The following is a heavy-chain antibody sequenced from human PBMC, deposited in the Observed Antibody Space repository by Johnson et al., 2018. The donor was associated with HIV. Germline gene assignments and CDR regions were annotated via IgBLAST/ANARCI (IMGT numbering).Heavy chain of an antibody. Sequence: VQVVESGGGVVRPGGSLRLSCAASGFTFDDYGMSWVRQVPGQGLEWVSGINWNGGGTGYADSVKVRFTVSRENAENYVFLQMNSLGDEDTAVYYWARDNLADNEYNPDAFDIWGQGTMVTVSS. D-gene: IGHD1-1*01. CDR3: ARDNLADNEYNPDAFDI. CDR1: GFTFDDYG. CDR2: INWNGGGT. J-gene: IGHJ3*02. V-gene: IGHV3-20*04.